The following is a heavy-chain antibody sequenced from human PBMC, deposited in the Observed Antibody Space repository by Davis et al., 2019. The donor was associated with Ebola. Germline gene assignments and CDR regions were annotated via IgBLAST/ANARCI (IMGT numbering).Heavy chain of an antibody. CDR2: AYTACTTRCT. CDR1: GFTVSSTY. Sequence: GESLKISCAASGFTVSSTYMSWVRQAPGKGLEWVATAYTACTTRCTDYADSVKGRFTISRDNAKNSLYLQMNSLRAEDTAVYYCARDVYEAVVAATPVDYWGQGTLVTVSS. V-gene: IGHV3-66*01. J-gene: IGHJ4*02. CDR3: ARDVYEAVVAATPVDY. D-gene: IGHD2-15*01.